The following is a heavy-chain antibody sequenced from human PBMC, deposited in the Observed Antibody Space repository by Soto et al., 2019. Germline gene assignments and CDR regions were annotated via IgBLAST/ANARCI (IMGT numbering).Heavy chain of an antibody. D-gene: IGHD2-15*01. Sequence: EVQLLDSGGGLVQPGGSLRLSCAASGFTFSNYAMSWVRQAPGKGLEGVSGVGGSGDSTYYADSVKGRFTISRDNSKDTLYLQMNSLRAEDTAVYYCAKSPLGYCSGGSCYPPHYFDYWGQGTLVTVSS. CDR1: GFTFSNYA. J-gene: IGHJ4*02. CDR2: VGGSGDST. V-gene: IGHV3-23*01. CDR3: AKSPLGYCSGGSCYPPHYFDY.